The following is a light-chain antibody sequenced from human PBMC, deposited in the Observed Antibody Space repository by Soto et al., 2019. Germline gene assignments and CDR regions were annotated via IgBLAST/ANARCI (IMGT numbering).Light chain of an antibody. J-gene: IGLJ3*02. CDR1: SSDVGGYNY. CDR2: EVS. V-gene: IGLV2-8*01. Sequence: HSVLTQPPSASGSPGQSVTISCTGTSSDVGGYNYVSWYQQHPGKAPKLMIYEVSKRPSGVPDRFSGSKSGNTASLTVSGLQAEDEADYYCSSYAGSTMGVFGGGTKLTVL. CDR3: SSYAGSTMGV.